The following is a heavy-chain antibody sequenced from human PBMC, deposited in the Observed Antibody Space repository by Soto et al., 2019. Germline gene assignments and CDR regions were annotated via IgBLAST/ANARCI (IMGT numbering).Heavy chain of an antibody. Sequence: VGSLRLSCAASGFAVSNSYMSWVRQAPGKGLEWVSVIYAGGATYYADSVKGRFIVSRDNSKNTLYLQLNSLRAEDTAVYYCARDPFQVIGYWGQGTLVTVSS. CDR1: GFAVSNSY. V-gene: IGHV3-66*01. CDR3: ARDPFQVIGY. J-gene: IGHJ4*02. CDR2: IYAGGAT.